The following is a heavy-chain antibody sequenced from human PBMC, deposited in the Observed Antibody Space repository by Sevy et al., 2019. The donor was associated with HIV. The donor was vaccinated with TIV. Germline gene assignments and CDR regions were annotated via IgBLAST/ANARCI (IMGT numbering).Heavy chain of an antibody. V-gene: IGHV1-24*01. Sequence: ASVKVSCKVSGYTLTELSMHWVRQPPGKGLEWMGRFDPEDGETIYAQKFLGRLTMTEDTSTDTAYMDLSSLRSEDMAVYYCATEDITMRPYGLDVWGQGTTVTVSS. CDR3: ATEDITMRPYGLDV. D-gene: IGHD3-22*01. J-gene: IGHJ6*02. CDR2: FDPEDGET. CDR1: GYTLTELS.